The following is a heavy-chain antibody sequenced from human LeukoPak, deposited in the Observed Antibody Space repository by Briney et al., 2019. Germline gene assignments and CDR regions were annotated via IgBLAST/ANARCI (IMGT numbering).Heavy chain of an antibody. CDR2: TSGSGGGT. CDR1: GFTFSNYA. CDR3: AKTRHQITILDY. D-gene: IGHD3-3*01. V-gene: IGHV3-23*01. J-gene: IGHJ4*02. Sequence: GGSLRLSCAASGFTFSNYAMNWVRQAPGKGLEWVSSTSGSGGGTYNADSVKGRFTISRDNSKNTVYMEMNSLRAEDTAVYYCAKTRHQITILDYWGQGTLVTVSS.